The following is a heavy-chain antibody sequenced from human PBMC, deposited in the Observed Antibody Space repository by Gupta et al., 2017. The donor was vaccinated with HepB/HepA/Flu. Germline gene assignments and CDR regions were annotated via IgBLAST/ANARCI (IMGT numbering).Heavy chain of an antibody. CDR1: GYTFTSYA. J-gene: IGHJ4*02. D-gene: IGHD6-6*01. CDR2: INAGNGNT. Sequence: QVQLVQSGAEVKKPGASVQVSCKASGYTFTSYAMHWVRQAPGQRLEWMGWINAGNGNTKYSQKFQGRVTITRDTSASTAYMELSSLRSEDTAVYYCARDDGQLGGPYWGQGTLVTVSS. CDR3: ARDDGQLGGPY. V-gene: IGHV1-3*01.